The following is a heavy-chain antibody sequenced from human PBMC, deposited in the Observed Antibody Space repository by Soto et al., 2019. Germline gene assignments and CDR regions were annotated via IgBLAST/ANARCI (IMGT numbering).Heavy chain of an antibody. CDR2: IKSKTDGGTT. J-gene: IGHJ6*02. D-gene: IGHD6-19*01. Sequence: GGSLRLSCAASGFTFSNAWMNWVRQAPGKGLEWVGRIKSKTDGGTTDYAAPVKGRFTISRDDSKNTLYLQMNSLKTEDTAVYYCTTERLYSSGWYYYYGMDVWGQGTTVTVSS. CDR1: GFTFSNAW. V-gene: IGHV3-15*07. CDR3: TTERLYSSGWYYYYGMDV.